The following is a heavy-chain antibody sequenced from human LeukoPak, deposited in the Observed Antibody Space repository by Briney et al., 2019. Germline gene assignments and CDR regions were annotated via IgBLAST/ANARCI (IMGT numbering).Heavy chain of an antibody. V-gene: IGHV3-21*01. Sequence: GGSLRLSCAASGFTFSTYTMNWVRQAPGKGLECVSPISSASTYIYNADSAKGRFTISRDNAKNSLYLQMDSLRVEDTAVYYCARGQWPDYWGQGTLVTVSS. CDR1: GFTFSTYT. CDR3: ARGQWPDY. CDR2: ISSASTYI. D-gene: IGHD6-19*01. J-gene: IGHJ4*02.